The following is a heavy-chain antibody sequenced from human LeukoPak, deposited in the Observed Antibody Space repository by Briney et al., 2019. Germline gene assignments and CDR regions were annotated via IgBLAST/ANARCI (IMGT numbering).Heavy chain of an antibody. D-gene: IGHD3-22*01. Sequence: SETLSLTCTVSGGSISSSSYYWGWLRQPPGKGLEWIGSIYYSGSTYYNPSLKSRVTISVDTSKNQFSLKLSSVTAADTAVYYCARLAFKRVVITTYYFDYWGQGTLVTVSS. CDR2: IYYSGST. CDR1: GGSISSSSYY. CDR3: ARLAFKRVVITTYYFDY. V-gene: IGHV4-39*01. J-gene: IGHJ4*02.